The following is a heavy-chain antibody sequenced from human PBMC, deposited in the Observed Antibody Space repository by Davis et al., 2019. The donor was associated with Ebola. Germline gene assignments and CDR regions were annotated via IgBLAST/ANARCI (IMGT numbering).Heavy chain of an antibody. CDR2: IYPGDSDT. D-gene: IGHD2-2*02. Sequence: GESLKISCKGSGYSFTSYWIDWVRQMPGKGLEWMGIIYPGDSDTRYSPSFQGQVTIAADKSISTAYLQWSSLKASDTAMYYCARHAMGGLVVVPASISGALVAFDIWGQGTMVTVSS. J-gene: IGHJ3*02. CDR3: ARHAMGGLVVVPASISGALVAFDI. CDR1: GYSFTSYW. V-gene: IGHV5-51*01.